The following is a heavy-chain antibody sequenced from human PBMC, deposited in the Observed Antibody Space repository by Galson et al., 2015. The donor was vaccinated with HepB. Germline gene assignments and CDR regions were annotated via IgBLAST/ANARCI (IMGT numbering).Heavy chain of an antibody. CDR2: IDWDDDK. D-gene: IGHD6-13*01. CDR3: AKALGYSSHGEVDY. J-gene: IGHJ4*02. CDR1: GFSLSTSGMC. V-gene: IGHV2-70*11. Sequence: PPLVKPTQTLTLPCTFSGFSLSTSGMCVSWIRQPPGKALEWLARIDWDDDKYYRTSLKTRLTISKDTSKTQVVLTMTNMDPVDTATYYCAKALGYSSHGEVDYWGQGTLVTVSS.